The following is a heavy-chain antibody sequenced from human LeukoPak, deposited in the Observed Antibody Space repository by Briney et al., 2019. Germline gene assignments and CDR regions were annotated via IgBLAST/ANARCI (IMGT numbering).Heavy chain of an antibody. D-gene: IGHD3-3*01. Sequence: PGGSLRLSYAASGFNFSIYGMHWVRQAPGKGLEWVTFVRYDQSATVYADSVQGRFAISRDNSKNTVYLQMNSLRVEDTALYFCVKDQGECPGSRCYLRFLEYWGQGTLVIVSS. V-gene: IGHV3-30*02. CDR1: GFNFSIYG. CDR3: VKDQGECPGSRCYLRFLEY. CDR2: VRYDQSAT. J-gene: IGHJ4*02.